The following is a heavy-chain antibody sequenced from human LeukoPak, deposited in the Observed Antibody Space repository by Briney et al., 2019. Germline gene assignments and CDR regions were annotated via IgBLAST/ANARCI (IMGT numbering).Heavy chain of an antibody. Sequence: GGSLRLSCAASGFTFSSYAMSWVRQAPGKGLEWVSAISGSGGSTYYADSVKGRFTISRDNSKNTLYLQMNSLKTEDTAVYYCTTETGTSIYFDYWGQGTLVTVSS. CDR3: TTETGTSIYFDY. J-gene: IGHJ4*02. V-gene: IGHV3-23*01. CDR2: ISGSGGST. D-gene: IGHD1-1*01. CDR1: GFTFSSYA.